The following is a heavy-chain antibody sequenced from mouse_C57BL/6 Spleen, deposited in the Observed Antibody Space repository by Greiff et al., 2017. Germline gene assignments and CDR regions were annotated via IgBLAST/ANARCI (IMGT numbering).Heavy chain of an antibody. J-gene: IGHJ2*01. D-gene: IGHD2-5*01. CDR2: IDPENGDT. V-gene: IGHV14-4*01. Sequence: VQLQQSGAELVRPGASVKLSCTASGFNIKDDYMHWVKQRPEQGLEWIGWIDPENGDTEYASKFQGKATITADTSSNTAYLQLSSLTSEDTAVYYCTTGSNYPYYVDYWGQGTTLTVSS. CDR3: TTGSNYPYYVDY. CDR1: GFNIKDDY.